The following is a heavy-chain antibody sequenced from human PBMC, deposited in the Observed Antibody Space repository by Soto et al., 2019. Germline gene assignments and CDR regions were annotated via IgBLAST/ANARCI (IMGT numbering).Heavy chain of an antibody. CDR3: TRGGNYYFDY. D-gene: IGHD1-7*01. CDR2: ISGSGGST. CDR1: GFTFSSYA. V-gene: IGHV3-23*01. J-gene: IGHJ4*02. Sequence: GGSLRLSCAASGFTFSSYAMSWVRQAPGKGLEWVSAISGSGGSTYYADSVKGRFTISRDNAKNTVYLQMNSLSADDTAVYYCTRGGNYYFDYWGQGTLVTVSS.